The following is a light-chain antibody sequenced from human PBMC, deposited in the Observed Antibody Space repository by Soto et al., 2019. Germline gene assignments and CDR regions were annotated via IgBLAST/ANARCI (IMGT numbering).Light chain of an antibody. CDR3: QQYGSYWT. J-gene: IGKJ1*01. Sequence: MTQXPSTXSASXXXXVXXTFRASQNIRSRLAWFQQKPGKAPKVLSYDASSLESEVPQRFSGSGSGTEFTLTISSLHTDDFSTYYCQQYGSYWTFVQGTKVDI. V-gene: IGKV1-5*01. CDR2: DAS. CDR1: QNIRSR.